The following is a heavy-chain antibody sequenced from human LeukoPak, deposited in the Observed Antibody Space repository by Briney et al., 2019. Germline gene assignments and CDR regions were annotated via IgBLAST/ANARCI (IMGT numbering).Heavy chain of an antibody. J-gene: IGHJ6*02. CDR2: ISSSGSTI. D-gene: IGHD6-13*01. Sequence: GGSLRLSCAASGFTFSSYSMNWVRQAPGKGLEWVSYISSSGSTIYYADSVKGRFTISRDNAKNSLYLQMNSLRDEDTAVYYCASTAPSSSWYGGLGYYYYYGMDVWGQGTTVTVSS. CDR3: ASTAPSSSWYGGLGYYYYYGMDV. V-gene: IGHV3-48*02. CDR1: GFTFSSYS.